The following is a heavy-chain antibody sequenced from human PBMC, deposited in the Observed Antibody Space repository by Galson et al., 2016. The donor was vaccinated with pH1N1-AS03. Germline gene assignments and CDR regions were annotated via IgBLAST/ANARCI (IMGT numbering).Heavy chain of an antibody. D-gene: IGHD4/OR15-4a*01. V-gene: IGHV1-46*01. Sequence: SVKVSCKASGYTFSTYSLHWVRQAPGQGLEWMGKIDPSGGSTTYAQKFQGRVTMTRDTSTSTVYMDLSSLKSEDTAVYYCARDGAADDYRGIDVWGQGTTVIVSS. J-gene: IGHJ6*02. CDR2: IDPSGGST. CDR1: GYTFSTYS. CDR3: ARDGAADDYRGIDV.